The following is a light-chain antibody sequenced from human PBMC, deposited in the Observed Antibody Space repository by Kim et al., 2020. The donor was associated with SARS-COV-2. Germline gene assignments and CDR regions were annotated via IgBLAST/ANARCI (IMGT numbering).Light chain of an antibody. Sequence: QAGLTQPPSVSKGLRQTATLTCTGNSNNVGNQGAAWLHQHQGHPPKLLSYRNNNRPSGISERFSASRSGNTASLTITGLQPEDEADYYCSAWDTNLSAWLFGGGTQLTVL. CDR1: SNNVGNQG. CDR2: RNN. J-gene: IGLJ3*02. V-gene: IGLV10-54*01. CDR3: SAWDTNLSAWL.